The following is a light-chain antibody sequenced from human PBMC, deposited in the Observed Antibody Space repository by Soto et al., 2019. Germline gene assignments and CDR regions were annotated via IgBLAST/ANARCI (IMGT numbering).Light chain of an antibody. CDR3: SSYTSSSVL. J-gene: IGLJ2*01. CDR1: SSNIGSNA. V-gene: IGLV1-44*01. CDR2: RDN. Sequence: QPVLTQPPSASGTPGQRVSISCSGSSSNIGSNAVHWYQQFPGTAPRLLIYRDNQRPSGVPDRFSGSKSGTSASLVISGLQAEDEADYYCSSYTSSSVLFGGGTKLTVL.